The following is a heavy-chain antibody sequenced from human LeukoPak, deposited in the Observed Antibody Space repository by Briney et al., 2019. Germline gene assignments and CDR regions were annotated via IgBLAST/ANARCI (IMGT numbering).Heavy chain of an antibody. V-gene: IGHV3-11*01. CDR1: GFIFNQYC. CDR2: ISTSGGST. CDR3: ARDPRGDFVWGHRFDY. D-gene: IGHD3-16*01. Sequence: PGGSLRLSCGASGFIFNQYCMGWVRQAPGMGPEWVSYISTSGGSTYYSASAKGRFTISRDNARNSLFPQLRRLTAEDTAVYYCARDPRGDFVWGHRFDYWGQGVLVTVSS. J-gene: IGHJ4*02.